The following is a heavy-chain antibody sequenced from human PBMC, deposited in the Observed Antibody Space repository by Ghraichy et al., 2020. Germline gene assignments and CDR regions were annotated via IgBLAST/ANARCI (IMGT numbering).Heavy chain of an antibody. V-gene: IGHV4-34*01. CDR2: INHSGST. Sequence: SETLSLTCAVYGGSFSGYYWSWIRQPPGKGLEWIGEINHSGSTNYNPSLKSRVTISVDTSKNQFSLKLSSVTAADTAVYYCARGRAAVAGTGGFDYWGQGTLVTVSS. J-gene: IGHJ4*02. CDR1: GGSFSGYY. D-gene: IGHD6-19*01. CDR3: ARGRAAVAGTGGFDY.